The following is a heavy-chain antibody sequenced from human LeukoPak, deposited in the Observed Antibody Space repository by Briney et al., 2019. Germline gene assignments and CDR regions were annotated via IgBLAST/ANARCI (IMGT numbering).Heavy chain of an antibody. V-gene: IGHV3-23*01. CDR1: GFTFSKYA. CDR2: ISGSRGNT. J-gene: IGHJ4*02. CDR3: AVPDCSSPSCFFDH. Sequence: GGSLRLSCAASGFTFSKYAMGWVRQAPGKGLEWVSTISGSRGNTYYADLEEGRFTISRDNSKNTLYLQMSSLRAEDTAVYYCAVPDCSSPSCFFDHGGQGTLVTVSS. D-gene: IGHD2-2*01.